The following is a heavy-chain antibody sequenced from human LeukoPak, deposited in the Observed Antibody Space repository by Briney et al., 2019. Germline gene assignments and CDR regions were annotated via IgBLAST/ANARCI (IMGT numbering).Heavy chain of an antibody. Sequence: RPGGSLRLSCAASGFTFSNYCLNWVRQAPGKGLEWVAAISDSGGAIYYADSVQGRFTMSRDNAKNSLFLQMNSLSAEDTAVDLCHRKGLAAFIGSWGEG. D-gene: IGHD3-3*02. J-gene: IGHJ4*02. CDR1: GFTFSNYC. V-gene: IGHV3-23*01. CDR3: HRKGLAAFIGS. CDR2: ISDSGGAI.